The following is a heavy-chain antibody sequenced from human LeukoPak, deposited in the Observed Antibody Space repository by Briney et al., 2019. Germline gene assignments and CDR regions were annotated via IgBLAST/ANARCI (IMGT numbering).Heavy chain of an antibody. CDR3: ARHITSGVVVAATGGGGFDY. Sequence: PSETLSLTCSVSGGSISSYYWSWIRQPPGKGLEWIGYIYYSGSTNYNPSLKSRVTISVDTSKNQFSLKLSSVTAADTAVYYCARHITSGVVVAATGGGGFDYWGQGTLVTASS. J-gene: IGHJ4*02. D-gene: IGHD2-15*01. CDR2: IYYSGST. V-gene: IGHV4-59*08. CDR1: GGSISSYY.